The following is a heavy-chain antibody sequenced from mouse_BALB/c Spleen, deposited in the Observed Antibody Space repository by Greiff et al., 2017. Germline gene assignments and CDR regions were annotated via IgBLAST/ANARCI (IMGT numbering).Heavy chain of an antibody. CDR2: IWAGGST. J-gene: IGHJ2*01. V-gene: IGHV2-9*02. Sequence: VKLLESGPGLVAPSQSLSITCTVSGYSFTSYGVHWVRQPPGKGLEWLGVIWAGGSTNYYSTLMSRLSISKDNSKSQVFLKMISLQTDDTAMYYCARDYDSDMDYWGQGTTLTVSS. D-gene: IGHD2-4*01. CDR1: GYSFTSYG. CDR3: ARDYDSDMDY.